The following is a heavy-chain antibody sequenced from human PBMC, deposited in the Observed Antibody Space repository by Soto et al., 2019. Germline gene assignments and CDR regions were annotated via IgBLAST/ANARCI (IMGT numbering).Heavy chain of an antibody. CDR2: INPNSGGT. D-gene: IGHD3-22*01. Sequence: ASVKVSCKASGYTFTGYYMHWVRQAPGQGLEWMGWINPNSGGTNYAQKFQGWVTMTRDTSISTAYMELSRLRSDDTAVYYCARVHYDSSGYEGSSDAFDIWGQGTMVTVSS. J-gene: IGHJ3*02. V-gene: IGHV1-2*04. CDR3: ARVHYDSSGYEGSSDAFDI. CDR1: GYTFTGYY.